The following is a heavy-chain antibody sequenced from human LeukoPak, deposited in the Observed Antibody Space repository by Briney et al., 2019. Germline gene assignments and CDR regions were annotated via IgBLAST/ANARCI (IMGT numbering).Heavy chain of an antibody. Sequence: GGSLRLSCAASGFTFSSHWMSWVRQAPGKGLEWVANIKQDGSEKYYVDSVKGRFTISRDNAKNSLYLQMNSLRAEDTAVYYCARDRFGVSRFDYWGQGTLVTVSS. CDR2: IKQDGSEK. J-gene: IGHJ4*02. V-gene: IGHV3-7*01. CDR1: GFTFSSHW. D-gene: IGHD3-10*01. CDR3: ARDRFGVSRFDY.